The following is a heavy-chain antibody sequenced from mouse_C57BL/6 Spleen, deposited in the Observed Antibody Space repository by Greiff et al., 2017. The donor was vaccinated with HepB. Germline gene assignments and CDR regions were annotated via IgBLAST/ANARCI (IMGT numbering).Heavy chain of an antibody. Sequence: QVQLQQSGAELARPGASVKLSCKASGYTFTSYGLSWVKQRTGQGLEWIGEIYPRSGNTYYNEKFKGKATLPADKSSSTAYMELRSLPSEDSAVYFCARGLDYYGSSVHDWGQGTTLTVSS. V-gene: IGHV1-81*01. J-gene: IGHJ2*01. CDR1: GYTFTSYG. D-gene: IGHD1-1*01. CDR2: IYPRSGNT. CDR3: ARGLDYYGSSVHD.